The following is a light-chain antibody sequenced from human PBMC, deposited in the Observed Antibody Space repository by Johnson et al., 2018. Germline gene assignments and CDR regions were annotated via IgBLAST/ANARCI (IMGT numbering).Light chain of an antibody. Sequence: QSVLTQPPSVSAAPGQKVTISCSGSSSNIGNNYVSWYQQLPGTAPKLLIYENNKRPPGIPDRFPGSKSGTSATLGITGLQTGDEADYYCGTWDSSLSAGNVFGTGTKVTVL. CDR1: SSNIGNNY. CDR2: ENN. V-gene: IGLV1-51*02. CDR3: GTWDSSLSAGNV. J-gene: IGLJ1*01.